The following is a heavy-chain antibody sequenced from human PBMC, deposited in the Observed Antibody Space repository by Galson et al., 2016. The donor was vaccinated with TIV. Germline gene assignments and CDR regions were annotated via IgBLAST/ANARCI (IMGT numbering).Heavy chain of an antibody. Sequence: SLRLSCAASGFTFETYAMTWVRQAPGKGLEWVSVISGSADRADRAYYADSVGGRFTISRDNSKNTVFLEMNSLTVEDTAVYCCAKGGSWYDYWGPGTLVTVSS. CDR3: AKGGSWYDY. J-gene: IGHJ4*02. CDR1: GFTFETYA. CDR2: ISGSADRADRA. V-gene: IGHV3-23*01. D-gene: IGHD6-13*01.